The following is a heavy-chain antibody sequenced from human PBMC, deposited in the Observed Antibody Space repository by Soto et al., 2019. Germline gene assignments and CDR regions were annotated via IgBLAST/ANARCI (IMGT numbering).Heavy chain of an antibody. D-gene: IGHD6-13*01. V-gene: IGHV5-10-1*01. CDR1: GYSFTSYW. J-gene: IGHJ6*02. CDR3: ASSIAAAGTGYYYYYYGMDG. CDR2: IDPSDSYT. Sequence: GESLKISCKGSGYSFTSYWISWVRQMPGKGLEWMGRIDPSDSYTNYSPSFQGHVTISADKSISTAYLQWSSLKASDTAMYYCASSIAAAGTGYYYYYYGMDGWGQGTTVTVSS.